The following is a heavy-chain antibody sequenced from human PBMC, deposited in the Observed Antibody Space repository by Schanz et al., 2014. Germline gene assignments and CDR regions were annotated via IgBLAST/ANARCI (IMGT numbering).Heavy chain of an antibody. Sequence: EVQLAESGGGLVQPGGSLRLSCAASGFTFSSHSFNWVRQAPGKGLEWVSYVSRSTPDIYYADSVKGRFTMSRDNAKNSVFLQMNSLRAEDTAVYYCVRDSFFAFDYWGQGTLVTVSS. CDR2: VSRSTPDI. J-gene: IGHJ4*02. V-gene: IGHV3-48*01. D-gene: IGHD3-3*01. CDR3: VRDSFFAFDY. CDR1: GFTFSSHS.